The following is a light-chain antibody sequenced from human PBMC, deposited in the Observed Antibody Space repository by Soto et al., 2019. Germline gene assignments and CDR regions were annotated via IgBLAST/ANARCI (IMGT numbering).Light chain of an antibody. J-gene: IGLJ3*02. CDR1: NIGSKS. CDR3: QVWDSSRDSWV. V-gene: IGLV3-21*02. CDR2: DDS. Sequence: SYVLTQPPSVSVAPGQTATITCGENNIGSKSVHWYQQKPGQAPFLVVYDDSDRPPGIPDRFSGSNSGNTATLTISRVEAGDEADYYCQVWDSSRDSWVFGGGTKLTVL.